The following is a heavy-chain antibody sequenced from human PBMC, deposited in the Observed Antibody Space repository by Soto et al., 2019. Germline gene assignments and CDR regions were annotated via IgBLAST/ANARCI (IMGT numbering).Heavy chain of an antibody. Sequence: GASVKVSCKASGGTFSSYSISWVRQAPGQGLEWMGRTIPILGIVNYAQKFQGRVMITADKSTSTAYMELSSLRSEDTALYYCARDQTERLWFGENDAFDIWGQGTMVTVSS. CDR1: GGTFSSYS. V-gene: IGHV1-69*04. J-gene: IGHJ3*02. D-gene: IGHD3-10*01. CDR3: ARDQTERLWFGENDAFDI. CDR2: TIPILGIV.